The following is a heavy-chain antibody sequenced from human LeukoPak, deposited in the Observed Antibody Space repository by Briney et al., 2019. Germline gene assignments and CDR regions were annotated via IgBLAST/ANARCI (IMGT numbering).Heavy chain of an antibody. V-gene: IGHV3-33*01. Sequence: GGSLRLSCAASGFTFSSYGMHWVRQAPGKGLEWVAVIWYDGSNKYYADSVKGRFTISRDNSKNTLYLQMNSLRAEDTAVYYCARDLQPTSTTNWFDPWGQGTLVTVSS. CDR1: GFTFSSYG. CDR3: ARDLQPTSTTNWFDP. J-gene: IGHJ5*02. CDR2: IWYDGSNK. D-gene: IGHD1-1*01.